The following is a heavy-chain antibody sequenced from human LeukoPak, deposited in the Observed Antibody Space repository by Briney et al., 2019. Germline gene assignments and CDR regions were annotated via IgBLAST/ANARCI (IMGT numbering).Heavy chain of an antibody. CDR1: GGTFSSYA. D-gene: IGHD4-23*01. J-gene: IGHJ4*02. CDR3: ARGEDYGGNVGY. Sequence: ASVKVSCKASGGTFSSYAISWVRQAPGQGLEWMGRIIPILGIANYAQKIQGRVTITADKSTSTAYMELSSLRSEDTAVYYCARGEDYGGNVGYWGQGTLVTVSS. V-gene: IGHV1-69*04. CDR2: IIPILGIA.